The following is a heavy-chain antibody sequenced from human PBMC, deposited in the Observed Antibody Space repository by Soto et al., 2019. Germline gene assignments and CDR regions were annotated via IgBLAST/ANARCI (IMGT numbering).Heavy chain of an antibody. J-gene: IGHJ6*02. D-gene: IGHD3-10*01. Sequence: SETLSLTCDVYGGSFSGYYWSWVRQPPGKGLEWIGEINHSGRTNYNPSLKSRVTISLDTPKNQFSLKLTSVTAADTAVYYCARVATIVRGVVYYYYGVDFWGQATTVTVSS. CDR2: INHSGRT. CDR1: GGSFSGYY. CDR3: ARVATIVRGVVYYYYGVDF. V-gene: IGHV4-34*01.